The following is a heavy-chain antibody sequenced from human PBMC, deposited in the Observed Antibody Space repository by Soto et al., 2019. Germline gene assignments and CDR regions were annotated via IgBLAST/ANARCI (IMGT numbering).Heavy chain of an antibody. Sequence: GGSLRLSCAASGFTFSSYEMNWVRQAPGKGLEWVSYISSSGSTIYYADSVEGRFTISRDNAKNSLYLQMNSLRAEDTAVYYCARRYSYGSYYYYYGMDVWGQGTTVTVSS. J-gene: IGHJ6*02. CDR3: ARRYSYGSYYYYYGMDV. D-gene: IGHD5-18*01. V-gene: IGHV3-48*03. CDR1: GFTFSSYE. CDR2: ISSSGSTI.